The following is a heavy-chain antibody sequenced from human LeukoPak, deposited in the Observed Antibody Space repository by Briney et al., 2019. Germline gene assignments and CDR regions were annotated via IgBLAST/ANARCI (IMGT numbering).Heavy chain of an antibody. J-gene: IGHJ4*02. CDR3: AREFTNVQYYFDY. Sequence: GGSLRLSCAASGFIFRNYAMSWVRQVPGKGLEWVSGISGSGGVTYFADSVKGRFTISRDNSKNTLYLQINSLRAEDTAVYYCAREFTNVQYYFDYWGQGTLVTVSS. V-gene: IGHV3-23*01. CDR1: GFIFRNYA. D-gene: IGHD1-1*01. CDR2: ISGSGGVT.